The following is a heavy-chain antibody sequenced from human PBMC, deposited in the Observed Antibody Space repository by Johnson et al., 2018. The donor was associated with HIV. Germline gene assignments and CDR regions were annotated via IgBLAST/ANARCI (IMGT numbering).Heavy chain of an antibody. J-gene: IGHJ3*02. CDR2: ISYDGSNK. D-gene: IGHD2-15*01. Sequence: VQLVESGGGVVQPGRSLRLSCAASGFTFSSYAMHWVRQAPGKGLEWVAVISYDGSNKYYADSVKGRFTISRDNTNNSLYLQMNSLKAEDTAVYYCARSKDCSVGTCPDGLDIWGQGTMVIVSS. CDR3: ARSKDCSVGTCPDGLDI. V-gene: IGHV3-30-3*01. CDR1: GFTFSSYA.